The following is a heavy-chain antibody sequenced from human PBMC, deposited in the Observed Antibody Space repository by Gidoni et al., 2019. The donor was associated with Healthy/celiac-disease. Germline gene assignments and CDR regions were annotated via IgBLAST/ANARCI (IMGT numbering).Heavy chain of an antibody. D-gene: IGHD2-2*01. CDR3: ASPYRYCSSTSCYHLDY. CDR2: ISYDGSNK. J-gene: IGHJ4*02. CDR1: GFTFRSYA. Sequence: QVQLVESGGGVVQPGRSLRLSCAASGFTFRSYAMHWVRQAPGKGLEWVAVISYDGSNKYYAASVKGRFTISRDNSKNTLYLQMNSLRAEDTAVYYCASPYRYCSSTSCYHLDYWGQGTLVTVSS. V-gene: IGHV3-30-3*01.